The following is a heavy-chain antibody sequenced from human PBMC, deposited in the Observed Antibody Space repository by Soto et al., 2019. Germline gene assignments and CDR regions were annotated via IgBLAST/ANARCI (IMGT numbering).Heavy chain of an antibody. CDR1: GFTFSSYA. D-gene: IGHD3-16*01. Sequence: PGGSLRLSCAASGFTFSSYAMHWVRQAPGKGLERVAVISYDGSNKYYADSVKGRFTISRDNSKNTLYLQMNSLRAEDTAVYYCARAYEGDYFDYWGQGTLVTVSS. CDR3: ARAYEGDYFDY. V-gene: IGHV3-30-3*01. CDR2: ISYDGSNK. J-gene: IGHJ4*02.